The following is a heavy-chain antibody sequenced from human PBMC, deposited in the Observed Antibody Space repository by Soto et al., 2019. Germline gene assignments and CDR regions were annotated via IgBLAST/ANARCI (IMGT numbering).Heavy chain of an antibody. CDR3: AKDGPWYGELRGDY. V-gene: IGHV3-23*01. D-gene: IGHD3-10*01. J-gene: IGHJ4*02. CDR2: ISGSGGST. CDR1: GFTFSSYA. Sequence: EVQLLESGGGLVQPGGSLRLSCAASGFTFSSYAMRWVRQAPGKRLQWVSAISGSGGSTYYADSVKGRFTISRDNSKNTLYLQMNSLRAEDTAVYYCAKDGPWYGELRGDYWGQGTLVTVSS.